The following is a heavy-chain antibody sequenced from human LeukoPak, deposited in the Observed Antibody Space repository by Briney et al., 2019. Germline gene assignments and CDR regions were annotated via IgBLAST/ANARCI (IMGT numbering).Heavy chain of an antibody. CDR3: ARDRGGYNPPNYFDY. V-gene: IGHV1-69*04. CDR1: GGTFSSYA. D-gene: IGHD5-24*01. CDR2: IIPILGIA. Sequence: ASVKVSCKASGGTFSSYAISLVRQAPGQGLEWMGRIIPILGIANYAQKFQGRVTITADKSTSTAYMELSSLRSEDTAVYYCARDRGGYNPPNYFDYWGQGTLVTVSS. J-gene: IGHJ4*02.